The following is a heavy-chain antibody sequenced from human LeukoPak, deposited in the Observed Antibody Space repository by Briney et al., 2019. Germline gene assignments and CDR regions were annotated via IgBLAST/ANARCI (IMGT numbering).Heavy chain of an antibody. CDR2: ISAYNGST. V-gene: IGHV1-18*01. J-gene: IGHJ4*02. CDR1: GYTFTSYG. CDR3: ARGVVVVVPYYFDY. D-gene: IGHD3-22*01. Sequence: ASVKVSCKASGYTFTSYGISWVRQPAGQGRAWMGWISAYNGSTNYAQKLQGRVTMTTDTSTSTAYMELRSLRSDDTAVYYCARGVVVVVPYYFDYWGQGTLVTVSS.